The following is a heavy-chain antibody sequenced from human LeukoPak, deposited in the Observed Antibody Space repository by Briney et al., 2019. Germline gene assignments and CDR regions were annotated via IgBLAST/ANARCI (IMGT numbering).Heavy chain of an antibody. V-gene: IGHV4-59*01. Sequence: SETLSLTCTVSGGSISSYYWSWIRQPPGKGLEWIGYIYYSGSTNYNPSLKSRVTISVDTSKSQFSLKLSSVTAADTAVYYCASAVAGTFFDYWGQGTLVTVSS. J-gene: IGHJ4*02. D-gene: IGHD6-19*01. CDR3: ASAVAGTFFDY. CDR1: GGSISSYY. CDR2: IYYSGST.